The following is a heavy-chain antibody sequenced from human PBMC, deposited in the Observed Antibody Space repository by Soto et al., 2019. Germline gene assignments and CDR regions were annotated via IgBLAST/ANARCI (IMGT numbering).Heavy chain of an antibody. V-gene: IGHV3-33*01. J-gene: IGHJ6*02. CDR2: IWYDGSNK. CDR1: GSTFSSYG. Sequence: GGSLRLSCAASGSTFSSYGMHWVRQAPGKGLEWVAVIWYDGSNKYYADSVKGRFTISRDNSKNTLYLQMNSLRAEDTAVYYCARAPLGYDSSGYYPSLGYYYGMDVWGQGTTVTVSS. D-gene: IGHD3-22*01. CDR3: ARAPLGYDSSGYYPSLGYYYGMDV.